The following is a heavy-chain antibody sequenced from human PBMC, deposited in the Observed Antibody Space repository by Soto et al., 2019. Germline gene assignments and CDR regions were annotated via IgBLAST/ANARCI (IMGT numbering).Heavy chain of an antibody. CDR1: GFTFSSYS. V-gene: IGHV3-21*01. J-gene: IGHJ4*02. CDR3: AREFRGMERGFDY. CDR2: ISSSSSYI. Sequence: EVQLVESGGGLVKPGGSLRLSCAASGFTFSSYSMNWVRQAPGKGLEWVSSISSSSSYIYYADSVKGRFTISRDNAKNSLYQQMNSLRAEDTAVYYCAREFRGMERGFDYWGQGTLVTVSS. D-gene: IGHD1-1*01.